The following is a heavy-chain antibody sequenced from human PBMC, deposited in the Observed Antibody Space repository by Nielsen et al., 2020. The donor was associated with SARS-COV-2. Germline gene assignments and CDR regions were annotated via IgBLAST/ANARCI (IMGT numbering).Heavy chain of an antibody. V-gene: IGHV3-23*01. CDR2: LSGSGIST. CDR1: GFTFSNYA. CDR3: ARVMQGNFDY. Sequence: GGSLRLSCTASGFTFSNYAMGWVRQPPGKGLEWVSALSGSGISTYYADSVKGRFTISRDNSKNTLYLQMNSLRPEDTAVYSCARVMQGNFDYWGQGTLVAVSS. J-gene: IGHJ4*02.